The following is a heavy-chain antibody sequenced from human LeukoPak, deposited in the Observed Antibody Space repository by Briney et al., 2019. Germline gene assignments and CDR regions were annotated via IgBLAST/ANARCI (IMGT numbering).Heavy chain of an antibody. CDR2: IYSSGSP. Sequence: SETLSLTCTVSGGSISSYYWSWIRQPAGKGLEWLGRIYSSGSPDYNPSLKSRVTMSVDTSKNQFSLKLSSVTAADTAVYYCARATARMYSSGHFDYWGQGTLVTVSS. CDR1: GGSISSYY. CDR3: ARATARMYSSGHFDY. D-gene: IGHD6-19*01. J-gene: IGHJ4*02. V-gene: IGHV4-4*07.